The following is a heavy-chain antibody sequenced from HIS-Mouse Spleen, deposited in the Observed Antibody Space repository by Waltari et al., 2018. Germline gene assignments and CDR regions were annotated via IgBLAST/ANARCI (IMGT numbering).Heavy chain of an antibody. Sequence: QVQLVESGGGVVQPGRSLRLSCAASGFTFSSYSWHWVRQAPGKGLEWVAVISYDGSNKYYADSVKGRFTISRDNSKNTLYLQMNSLRAEDTAVYYCARVTGGGYWGQGTLVTVSS. D-gene: IGHD3-10*01. CDR2: ISYDGSNK. CDR1: GFTFSSYS. J-gene: IGHJ4*02. CDR3: ARVTGGGY. V-gene: IGHV3-30-3*01.